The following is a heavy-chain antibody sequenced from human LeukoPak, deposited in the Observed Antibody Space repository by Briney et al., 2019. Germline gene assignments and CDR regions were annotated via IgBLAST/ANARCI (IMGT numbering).Heavy chain of an antibody. J-gene: IGHJ4*02. V-gene: IGHV1-3*01. CDR1: GYTFTSYA. CDR2: INAGNGNT. Sequence: ASVKVSCKASGYTFTSYAMHWVRQAPGQRLGWMGWINAGNGNTKYSQKFQGRVTITRDTSASTAYMELSSLRSEDTAVYYCARDADGDYVMDYWGQGTLVTVSS. D-gene: IGHD4-17*01. CDR3: ARDADGDYVMDY.